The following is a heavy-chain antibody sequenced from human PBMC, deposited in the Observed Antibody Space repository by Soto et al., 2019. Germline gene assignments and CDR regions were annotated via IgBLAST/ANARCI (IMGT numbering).Heavy chain of an antibody. CDR3: ARDMGATVVTGWFDP. Sequence: ASVKVSCKASGYTFTSYCISWVLQAPGQGLEWMGWISAYNGNTNYAQKLQGRVTMTTDTSTSTAYMELRSLRSDDTAVYYCARDMGATVVTGWFDPWGQGTLVTVSS. CDR2: ISAYNGNT. CDR1: GYTFTSYC. D-gene: IGHD2-15*01. J-gene: IGHJ5*02. V-gene: IGHV1-18*01.